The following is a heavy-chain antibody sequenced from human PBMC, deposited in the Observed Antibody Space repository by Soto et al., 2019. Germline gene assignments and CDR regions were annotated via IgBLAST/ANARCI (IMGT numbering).Heavy chain of an antibody. D-gene: IGHD2-2*02. CDR2: IGSSSSYI. CDR3: ASFDIVVVPAAIGGFGY. CDR1: GFTFSSYS. J-gene: IGHJ4*02. V-gene: IGHV3-21*01. Sequence: PGGSLRLSCAASGFTFSSYSMNWVRQAPGKGLEWVSSIGSSSSYIYYADSVKGRFTISRDNAKNSLYLQMNSLRAEDTAVYYCASFDIVVVPAAIGGFGYWGQGTLVTVSS.